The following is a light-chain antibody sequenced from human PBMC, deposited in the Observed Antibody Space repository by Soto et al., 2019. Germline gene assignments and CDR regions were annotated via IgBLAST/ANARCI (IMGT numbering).Light chain of an antibody. CDR2: KAS. CDR1: QSIGAW. V-gene: IGKV1-5*03. J-gene: IGKJ1*01. CDR3: QHYNSYSEA. Sequence: DIQMTQSPSTLSASVGDRFAITCRASQSIGAWLAWYQQKPGKAPKLLIYKASTLKSGVPSRFSGSGSGTEFTLTISSLQPDDFATYYCQHYNSYSEAFGQGTKVDIK.